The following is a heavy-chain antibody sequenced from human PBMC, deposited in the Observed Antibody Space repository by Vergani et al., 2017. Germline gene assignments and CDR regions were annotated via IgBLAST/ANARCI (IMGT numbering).Heavy chain of an antibody. J-gene: IGHJ4*02. CDR3: ARGALSYFGKYYFDY. CDR1: GGSISSYY. D-gene: IGHD3-9*01. CDR2: IHYSGST. V-gene: IGHV4-59*01. Sequence: QVQLQESGPGLVKPSETLSLTCTVSGGSISSYYWSWIRQPPGKGLEWIGYIHYSGSTNYNPSLKSRVTISVDTSKNQFSLKLSSVTAADTAVYYCARGALSYFGKYYFDYWGQGTLVTVSS.